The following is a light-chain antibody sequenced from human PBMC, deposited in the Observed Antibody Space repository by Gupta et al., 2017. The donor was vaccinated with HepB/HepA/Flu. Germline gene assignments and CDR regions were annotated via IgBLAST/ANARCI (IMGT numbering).Light chain of an antibody. V-gene: IGLV2-14*03. CDR1: SSDAGGYNY. Sequence: SALTQPASVSVSPGQAITISCTRTSSDAGGYNYVSWYQQHPDKAPKLMIYDVSNRPSGVSNRFSGSTSGNTASLTISGLQAEDEADYYCSSYTSSSTPVFGGGTKLTVL. CDR3: SSYTSSSTPV. CDR2: DVS. J-gene: IGLJ2*01.